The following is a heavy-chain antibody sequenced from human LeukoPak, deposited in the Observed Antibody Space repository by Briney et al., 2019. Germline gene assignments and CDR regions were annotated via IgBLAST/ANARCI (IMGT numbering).Heavy chain of an antibody. Sequence: GGSLRLSCAASGFTFSSYAMSWVRQAPGKGLEWVSAISGSGGSTNYADSVKGRFTISRDNSKNTLYLQMNSLRAEDTAVYYCAKDDSSGYTTRTYYFDYWGRGTLVTVSS. CDR2: ISGSGGST. CDR1: GFTFSSYA. D-gene: IGHD3-22*01. V-gene: IGHV3-23*01. J-gene: IGHJ4*02. CDR3: AKDDSSGYTTRTYYFDY.